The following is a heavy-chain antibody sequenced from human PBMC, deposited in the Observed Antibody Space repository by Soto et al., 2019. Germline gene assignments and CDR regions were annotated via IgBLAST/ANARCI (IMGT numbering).Heavy chain of an antibody. CDR3: ARPLRRYDILTGYYWDI. Sequence: QLQLQESGPGLVKPSETLSLTCTVSGGSISSSSYYWGWIRQPPGKGLEWIGSIYYSGSTYYNPSLKSRVTISVDTSKNQFSLKLSSVTAADTAVYYCARPLRRYDILTGYYWDIWGQGTMVTVSS. V-gene: IGHV4-39*01. CDR2: IYYSGST. J-gene: IGHJ3*02. CDR1: GGSISSSSYY. D-gene: IGHD3-9*01.